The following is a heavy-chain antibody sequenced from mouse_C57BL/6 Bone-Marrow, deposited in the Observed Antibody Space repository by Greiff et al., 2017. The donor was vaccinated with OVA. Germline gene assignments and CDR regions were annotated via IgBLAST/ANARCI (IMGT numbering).Heavy chain of an antibody. J-gene: IGHJ2*01. CDR1: GFTFSSYA. V-gene: IGHV5-4*01. Sequence: EVQLVESGGGLVKPGGSLKLSCAASGFTFSSYAMSWVRQTPEKRLEWVATISDGGSYTYYPDNVKGRFTISRDNAKNNLYLQMSHLKSEDTAMYYCARDTRRFDDWGQGTTLTVST. CDR2: ISDGGSYT. CDR3: ARDTRRFDD.